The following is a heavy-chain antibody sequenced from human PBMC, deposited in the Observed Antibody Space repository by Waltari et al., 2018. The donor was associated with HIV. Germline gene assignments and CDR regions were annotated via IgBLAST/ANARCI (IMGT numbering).Heavy chain of an antibody. J-gene: IGHJ4*02. CDR1: GGSISSGGYY. CDR3: ARDGAAAGFDY. D-gene: IGHD6-13*01. CDR2: SYYSGGT. Sequence: QVQLQESGPGLVKPSQTLSLTCTVSGGSISSGGYYWSWIRQHPGKGLEWMGYSYYSGGTYYNPSLNGRVTISVDTSKNQFSLKLSSVTAADTAVYYCARDGAAAGFDYWGQGTLVTVSS. V-gene: IGHV4-31*03.